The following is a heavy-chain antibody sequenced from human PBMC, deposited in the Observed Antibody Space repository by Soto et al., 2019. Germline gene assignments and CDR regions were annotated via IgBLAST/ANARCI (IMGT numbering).Heavy chain of an antibody. V-gene: IGHV1-18*01. J-gene: IGHJ3*01. D-gene: IGHD6-13*01. Sequence: QAQLVQSGGEVKRPGASVKVSCKASSYTFNKYGFNWVRQAPGQGLEWMGRISAYNDYTNFAQKFQGRVTLTTDASTNTAYMELKILRSDDTAIYYCARGRGVVVPAGTPDAFDVWGQGTMVTVSS. CDR1: SYTFNKYG. CDR2: ISAYNDYT. CDR3: ARGRGVVVPAGTPDAFDV.